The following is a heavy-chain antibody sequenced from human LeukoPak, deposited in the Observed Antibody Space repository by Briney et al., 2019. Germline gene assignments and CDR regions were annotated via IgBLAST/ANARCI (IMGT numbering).Heavy chain of an antibody. CDR3: AKEKAEIVVVIDY. CDR1: GFTFSSYA. D-gene: IGHD3-22*01. J-gene: IGHJ4*02. Sequence: GGSLRLSCAASGFTFSSYAMSWVRQAPGKGLERVSAISGSGGSTYYADSVKGRFTISRDNSKNTLYLQVNSLRAEDTAVYYCAKEKAEIVVVIDYWGQGTLVTVSS. V-gene: IGHV3-23*01. CDR2: ISGSGGST.